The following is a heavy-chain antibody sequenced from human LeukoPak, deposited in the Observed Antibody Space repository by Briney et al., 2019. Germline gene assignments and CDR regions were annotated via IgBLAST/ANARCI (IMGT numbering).Heavy chain of an antibody. V-gene: IGHV3-53*01. D-gene: IGHD2-15*01. CDR3: ARGGGYYPIDY. CDR1: GFTVNSNY. Sequence: AGGSLRLSCAASGFTVNSNYMNWVRQAPGKGLEWVSVLYSDGRTYYADSVKGRFTISRDTSENTLYLQVNSLRAEDTAVYYCARGGGYYPIDYWGQGTLVTVSS. CDR2: LYSDGRT. J-gene: IGHJ4*02.